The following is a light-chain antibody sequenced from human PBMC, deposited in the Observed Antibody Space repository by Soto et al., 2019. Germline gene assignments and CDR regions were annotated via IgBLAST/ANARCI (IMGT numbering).Light chain of an antibody. CDR1: QSVTTY. CDR3: QQTYSIPPLT. CDR2: VAS. Sequence: DFQLTQSPSSLSASVGDRVTITCRSSQSVTTYLNWYQQKPGKAPKLLIYVASVLQTGVPSRFSGSGSGTNVSLTINGLQPEDFATYFCQQTYSIPPLTFGGGTRVEIK. J-gene: IGKJ4*01. V-gene: IGKV1-39*01.